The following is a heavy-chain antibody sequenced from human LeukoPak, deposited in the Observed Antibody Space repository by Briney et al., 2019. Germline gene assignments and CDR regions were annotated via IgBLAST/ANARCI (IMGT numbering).Heavy chain of an antibody. D-gene: IGHD3-22*01. CDR3: AITAPAYYYDSSGYLEPGAFDI. Sequence: GESLKISCKGSGYSFTSYWIGWVRQMPGKGLEWMGIIYPGDSDTRYSPPFQGQVTISADRSISTAYLQWSSLKASDTAMYYCAITAPAYYYDSSGYLEPGAFDIWGQGTMVTVSS. J-gene: IGHJ3*02. CDR2: IYPGDSDT. CDR1: GYSFTSYW. V-gene: IGHV5-51*01.